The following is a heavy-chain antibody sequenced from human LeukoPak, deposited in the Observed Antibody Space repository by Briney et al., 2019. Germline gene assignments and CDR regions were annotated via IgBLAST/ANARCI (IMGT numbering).Heavy chain of an antibody. V-gene: IGHV4-34*01. J-gene: IGHJ4*02. CDR1: GFTFSSYS. Sequence: SCAASGFTFSSYSMNWVRQAPGKGLEWIGEINHSGSTNYNPSLKSRVTISVDTSKNQFSLKLSSVTAADTAVYYCARGRGIVVVVAAARLPYYFDYWGQGTLVTVSS. CDR3: ARGRGIVVVVAAARLPYYFDY. D-gene: IGHD2-15*01. CDR2: INHSGST.